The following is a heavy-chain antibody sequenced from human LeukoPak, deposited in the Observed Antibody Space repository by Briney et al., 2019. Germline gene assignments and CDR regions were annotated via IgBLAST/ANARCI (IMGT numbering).Heavy chain of an antibody. D-gene: IGHD3-9*01. CDR2: IIPIFGTA. J-gene: IGHJ6*04. Sequence: VASVKVSCKASGGTFSSYAISWVRQAPGQGLEWMGGIIPIFGTANYAQKFQGRVTITADKSTSTAYMELSSLRSEGTAVYYCASIRYYDILTGYSYYYGMDVWGKGTTVTVSS. CDR3: ASIRYYDILTGYSYYYGMDV. CDR1: GGTFSSYA. V-gene: IGHV1-69*06.